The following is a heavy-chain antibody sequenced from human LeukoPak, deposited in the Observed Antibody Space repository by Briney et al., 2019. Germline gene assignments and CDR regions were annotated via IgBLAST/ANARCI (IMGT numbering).Heavy chain of an antibody. J-gene: IGHJ6*02. CDR3: AREEQVARGMDV. CDR1: GYTFTGYY. Sequence: ASVKVSCKASGYTFTGYYMHWVRQAPGQGLEWMGWINPNSGGTNYAQRFQGRVTMTRDTSITTAYMELRSLRSDDTAVYYCAREEQVARGMDVWGQGTTVTVSS. V-gene: IGHV1-2*02. CDR2: INPNSGGT. D-gene: IGHD6-6*01.